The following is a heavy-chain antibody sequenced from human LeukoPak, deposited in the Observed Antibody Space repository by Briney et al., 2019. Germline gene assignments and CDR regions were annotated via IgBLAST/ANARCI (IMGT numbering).Heavy chain of an antibody. Sequence: VASVKVSCKASGYTFTGYYMHWVRQAPGQGLEWMGWINPNSGGTNYAQKFQGRVTMTRDTSISTAYMELSRLRSDDTAVYYCARDNGSGSYLFDYWGQGTLVTVSS. CDR1: GYTFTGYY. CDR2: INPNSGGT. V-gene: IGHV1-2*02. CDR3: ARDNGSGSYLFDY. J-gene: IGHJ4*02. D-gene: IGHD3-10*01.